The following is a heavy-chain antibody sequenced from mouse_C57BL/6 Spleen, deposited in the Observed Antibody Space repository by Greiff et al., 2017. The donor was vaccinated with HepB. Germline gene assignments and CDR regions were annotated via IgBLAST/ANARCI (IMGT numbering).Heavy chain of an antibody. CDR2: IYPGSGNT. J-gene: IGHJ2*01. V-gene: IGHV1-76*01. D-gene: IGHD1-1*01. Sequence: QVTLKESGAELVRPGASVKLSCKASGYTFTDYYINWVKQRPGQGLEWIARIYPGSGNTYYNEKFKGKATLTAEKSSSTAYMQLSSLTSEDSAVYFCARNYGSGPFDYWGQGTTLTVSS. CDR1: GYTFTDYY. CDR3: ARNYGSGPFDY.